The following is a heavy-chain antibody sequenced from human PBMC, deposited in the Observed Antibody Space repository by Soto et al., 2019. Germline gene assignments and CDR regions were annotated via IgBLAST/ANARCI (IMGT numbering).Heavy chain of an antibody. CDR3: AKNYDFWSGYHYGMDV. CDR2: ISGSGGST. D-gene: IGHD3-3*01. V-gene: IGHV3-23*01. CDR1: GFTFSSYA. J-gene: IGHJ6*02. Sequence: GGSLRLSCAASGFTFSSYAMTWVRQAPGKGLEWVSAISGSGGSTYYADSVQGRFTISRDNSKNTLYLQMHSLRAEDTALYYCAKNYDFWSGYHYGMDVWGQGTTVTV.